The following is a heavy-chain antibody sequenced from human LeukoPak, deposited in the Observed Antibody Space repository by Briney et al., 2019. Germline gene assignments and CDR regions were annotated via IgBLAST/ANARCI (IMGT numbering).Heavy chain of an antibody. CDR3: ARLSSFAFDI. J-gene: IGHJ3*02. V-gene: IGHV3-23*01. CDR2: ILHNGDST. Sequence: PGGSLRLSCAASGFTCSTYVMSWVRQAPGKGLEWLSLILHNGDSTYYADFVKGRFTISRDNSKNTLYLQMNSLRAEDTAVYYCARLSSFAFDIWGQGTMVTVSS. CDR1: GFTCSTYV. D-gene: IGHD3-16*02.